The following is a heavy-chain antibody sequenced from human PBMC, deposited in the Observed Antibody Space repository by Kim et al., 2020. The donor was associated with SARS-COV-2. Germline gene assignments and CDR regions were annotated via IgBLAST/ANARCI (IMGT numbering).Heavy chain of an antibody. CDR3: ARVDYYGLPLGSGVDYMDV. J-gene: IGHJ6*03. D-gene: IGHD3-10*01. V-gene: IGHV4-59*01. Sequence: SRVTISVDTSKNQFSLKLSSVTAADTAVYYCARVDYYGLPLGSGVDYMDVWGKGTTVTVSS.